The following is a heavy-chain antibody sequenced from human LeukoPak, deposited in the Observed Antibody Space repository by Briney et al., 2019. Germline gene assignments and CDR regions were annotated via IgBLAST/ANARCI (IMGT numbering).Heavy chain of an antibody. D-gene: IGHD6-19*01. CDR2: IYPTDSDT. V-gene: IGHV5-51*01. Sequence: GESLKISCEGSGYGFSSYWIAWVRQTPGKGLEWMGVIYPTDSDTRYSPSFQGQVTMPVDRSISTAYLQWSSLKASDTAMYYCARPVAEWNYYYGMDVWGQGTTVTVSS. CDR1: GYGFSSYW. J-gene: IGHJ6*02. CDR3: ARPVAEWNYYYGMDV.